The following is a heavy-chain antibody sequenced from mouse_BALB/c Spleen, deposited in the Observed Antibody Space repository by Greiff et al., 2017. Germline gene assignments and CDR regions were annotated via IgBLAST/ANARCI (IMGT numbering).Heavy chain of an antibody. D-gene: IGHD1-1*01. CDR3: TRSPITYYAMDY. V-gene: IGHV1S22*01. CDR2: IYPGSGST. J-gene: IGHJ4*01. Sequence: LQQPGSELVRPGASVKLSCKASGYTFTSYWMHWVKQRHGQGLEWIGNIYPGSGSTNYDEKFKSKGTLTVDTSSSTAYMHLSSLTSEDSAVYYCTRSPITYYAMDYWGQGTSVTVSS. CDR1: GYTFTSYW.